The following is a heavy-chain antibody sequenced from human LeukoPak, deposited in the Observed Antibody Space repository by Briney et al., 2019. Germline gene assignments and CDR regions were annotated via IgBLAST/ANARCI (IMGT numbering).Heavy chain of an antibody. Sequence: GGSLRLSCAASGFTVSSNYMSWVRQAPGKGLEWVSTISVSGGSTYYADSVKGRFTISRDNSRNTLYLQVNGLRGEDTAVYYCRGSTYWGQGTLVTVSS. CDR3: RGSTY. V-gene: IGHV3-23*01. J-gene: IGHJ4*02. CDR1: GFTVSSNY. CDR2: ISVSGGST. D-gene: IGHD3-16*01.